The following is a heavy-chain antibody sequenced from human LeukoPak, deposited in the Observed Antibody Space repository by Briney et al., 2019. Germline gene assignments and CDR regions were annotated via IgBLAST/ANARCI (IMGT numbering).Heavy chain of an antibody. CDR1: GGSFSGYY. CDR3: ARGGGYGGIDWYFDL. D-gene: IGHD4-23*01. CDR2: INHSGST. J-gene: IGHJ2*01. V-gene: IGHV4-34*01. Sequence: SETLSLTCAVYGGSFSGYYWSWIRQPPGKGLEWIGEINHSGSTYYNPSLKSRVTISVDTSKNQFSLKLSSVTAADTAVYYCARGGGYGGIDWYFDLWGRGTLVTVSS.